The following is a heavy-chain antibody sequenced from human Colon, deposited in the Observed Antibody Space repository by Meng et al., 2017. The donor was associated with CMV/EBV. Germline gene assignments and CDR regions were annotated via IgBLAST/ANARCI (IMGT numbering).Heavy chain of an antibody. CDR3: ARGRNWFDP. V-gene: IGHV4-59*01. J-gene: IGHJ5*02. CDR1: GGSITGYY. CDR2: MYHGGST. Sequence: SETLSLTCTVSGGSITGYYWTWIRQPPGKGLEWIGHMYHGGSTKYNPSLESRVTMSVDTSKNQFSLRLSSVTAEDTAVYYCARGRNWFDPWGRGTLVTVSS.